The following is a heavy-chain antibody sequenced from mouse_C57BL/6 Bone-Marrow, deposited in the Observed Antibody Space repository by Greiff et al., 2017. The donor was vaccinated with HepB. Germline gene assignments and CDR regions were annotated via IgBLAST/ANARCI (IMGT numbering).Heavy chain of an antibody. CDR2: ISDGGSYT. Sequence: EVKLMESGGGLVTPGGSLKLSCAASGFTFSSYAMSWVRQTPEKRLEWVATISDGGSYTYYPDNVKGRFTISRDNAKNNLYLQMSHLKSEDTAMYYCARDPGYAMDYWGQGTSVTVSS. D-gene: IGHD4-1*01. V-gene: IGHV5-4*01. J-gene: IGHJ4*01. CDR1: GFTFSSYA. CDR3: ARDPGYAMDY.